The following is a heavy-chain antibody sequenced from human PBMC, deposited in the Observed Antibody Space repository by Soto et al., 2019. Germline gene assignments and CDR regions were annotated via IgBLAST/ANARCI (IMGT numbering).Heavy chain of an antibody. J-gene: IGHJ2*01. CDR1: GFTFSDSA. CDR3: IRFSRSLSWYFDL. Sequence: EVQLVESGGGLVQPGGSLKLSCAASGFTFSDSAMHWVRHASGKRLEWVGRIRSKGNNYATTYAASVKGRFTISRDDSKKTAYLQMNSLKTDDTAVYYCIRFSRSLSWYFDLWGRGTLVTVSS. CDR2: IRSKGNNYAT. V-gene: IGHV3-73*02. D-gene: IGHD3-16*02.